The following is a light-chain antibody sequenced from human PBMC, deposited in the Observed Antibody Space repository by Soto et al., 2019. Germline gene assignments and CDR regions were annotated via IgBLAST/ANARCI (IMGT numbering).Light chain of an antibody. V-gene: IGKV1-13*02. CDR2: DAS. Sequence: IQLTQSPLSLSASVGDRVTITCRASEGISSALAWYQQKPGSPPKLLIYDASTLESGVPSRFSGSGSGTDFTLTISSLQPEDLATYYCQLLDTYPPMYIFGQGNKLEIK. CDR1: EGISSA. CDR3: QLLDTYPPMYI. J-gene: IGKJ2*01.